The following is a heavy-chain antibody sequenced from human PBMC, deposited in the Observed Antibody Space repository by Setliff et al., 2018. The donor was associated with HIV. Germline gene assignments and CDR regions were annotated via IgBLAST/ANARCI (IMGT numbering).Heavy chain of an antibody. Sequence: WSLRLSCAASGFIFSSYGMHWVRQAPGKGLEWVAFIRYDGSNKYYADSVKGRFTISRDNSKNTLYLQMNSLRAEDTAVYYCATIVESSGYHGGNYFDFWGRGSLVTVSS. J-gene: IGHJ4*02. D-gene: IGHD3-22*01. V-gene: IGHV3-30*02. CDR3: ATIVESSGYHGGNYFDF. CDR2: IRYDGSNK. CDR1: GFIFSSYG.